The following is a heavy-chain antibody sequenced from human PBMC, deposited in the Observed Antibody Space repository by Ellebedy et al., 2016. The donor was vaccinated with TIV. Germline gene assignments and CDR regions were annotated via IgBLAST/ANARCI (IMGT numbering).Heavy chain of an antibody. J-gene: IGHJ5*02. CDR2: ISGSGGRT. CDR1: GFTFRNYA. Sequence: PGGSLRLSCSASGFTFRNYAMNWVRQAPGKGLEWVSGISGSGGRTFYVGSVKDRFTISRDNSKNTLFLQMNSLRAEDTAVYSCAKGTMAEVIDGNWFDPWGQGTLVTVSS. D-gene: IGHD3-10*01. CDR3: AKGTMAEVIDGNWFDP. V-gene: IGHV3-23*01.